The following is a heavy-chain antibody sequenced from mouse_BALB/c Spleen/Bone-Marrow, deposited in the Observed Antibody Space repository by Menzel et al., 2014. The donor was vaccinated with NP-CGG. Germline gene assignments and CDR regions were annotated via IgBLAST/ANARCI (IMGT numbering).Heavy chain of an antibody. D-gene: IGHD3-1*01. CDR3: TRDRGDY. V-gene: IGHV5-9-4*01. CDR1: GFIFSYYA. Sequence: EVMLVESGGGLVKPGGSLKLSCAAPGFIFSYYAMSWVRQSPEKRLEWVAGISSGGSYTYYPDTVTGRFTISRDNAKNTLYLEMSSLRSEDTAMYYCTRDRGDYWGQGTSITVSS. CDR2: ISSGGSYT. J-gene: IGHJ4*01.